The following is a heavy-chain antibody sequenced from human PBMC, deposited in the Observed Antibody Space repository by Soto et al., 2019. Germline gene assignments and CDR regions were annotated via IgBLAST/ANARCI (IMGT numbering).Heavy chain of an antibody. CDR3: VREGRGSFDF. V-gene: IGHV3-23*01. Sequence: GGSLRLSCAASGFIFTNYAMDWVRQAPGKGLEWVSVIGGRGNSAYYADSVQGRFTISRDNSKNTLSLQMSSLTADDTAIYYCVREGRGSFDFWGRGTMVTV. J-gene: IGHJ3*01. CDR1: GFIFTNYA. D-gene: IGHD5-12*01. CDR2: IGGRGNSA.